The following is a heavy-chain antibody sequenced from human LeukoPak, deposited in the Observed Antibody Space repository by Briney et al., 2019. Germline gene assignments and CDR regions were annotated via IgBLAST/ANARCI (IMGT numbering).Heavy chain of an antibody. CDR1: GGSFSGYY. V-gene: IGHV4-34*01. J-gene: IGHJ4*02. D-gene: IGHD3-22*01. CDR3: ARRTPFSGCLEVKIEYFDY. CDR2: INHSGST. Sequence: SETLSLTCAVYGGSFSGYYWSWIRQPPGKGLEWIGEINHSGSTNYNPSLKSRVTISVDTSKNQFSLKLSSVTAADTAVYYCARRTPFSGCLEVKIEYFDYWGQGTLVTVSS.